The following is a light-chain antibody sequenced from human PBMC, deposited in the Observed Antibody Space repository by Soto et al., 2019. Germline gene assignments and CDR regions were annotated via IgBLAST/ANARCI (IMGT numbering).Light chain of an antibody. Sequence: QSVLTQPPSASGTPGQRVTISCSGSSSNIGSNTVNWYQQLPGTAPKLLIYSNNQRPSGVPDRFSGSKSGTSASLAISGPKFEDEADYYWAAWDDSLNGWVFGGGTKLTVL. CDR2: SNN. CDR1: SSNIGSNT. J-gene: IGLJ3*02. CDR3: AAWDDSLNGWV. V-gene: IGLV1-44*01.